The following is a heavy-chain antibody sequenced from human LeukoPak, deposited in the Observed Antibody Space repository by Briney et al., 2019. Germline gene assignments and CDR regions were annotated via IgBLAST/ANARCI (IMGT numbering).Heavy chain of an antibody. Sequence: ASVKVSCKASGYTFTSYGISWVRQAPGQGFEWMGWISSYNGNTNYAQKFQGRVTMTTDTSTSTVYMELRSLTSDDTAVYYCARDLPFAVVVVTATADNYFDYWGQGTLVTVSS. J-gene: IGHJ4*02. V-gene: IGHV1-18*01. CDR3: ARDLPFAVVVVTATADNYFDY. D-gene: IGHD2-15*01. CDR2: ISSYNGNT. CDR1: GYTFTSYG.